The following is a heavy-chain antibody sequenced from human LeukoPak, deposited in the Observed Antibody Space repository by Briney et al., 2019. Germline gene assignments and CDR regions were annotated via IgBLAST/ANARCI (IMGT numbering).Heavy chain of an antibody. CDR1: GYTFTSYG. J-gene: IGHJ2*01. CDR3: ERDVQQLVFHRDWYFDL. D-gene: IGHD6-13*01. V-gene: IGHV1-18*01. CDR2: ISAYNGNT. Sequence: GASVKVSCKASGYTFTSYGISWVRQAPGQGLEWMGWISAYNGNTNYAQKLQGRVTMTTDTSTSTAYMELRSLRSDDTAVYYCERDVQQLVFHRDWYFDLWGRGTLVTVSS.